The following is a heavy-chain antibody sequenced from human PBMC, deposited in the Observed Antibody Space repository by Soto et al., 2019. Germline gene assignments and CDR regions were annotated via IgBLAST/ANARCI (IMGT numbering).Heavy chain of an antibody. Sequence: QVQLVESGGGLVKPGGSLRLSCAASGFSFSDYYMSWIRQAPGKGLEWVSYISSSSSYTHYADSVAGRFIISRDNAKKSLYLQMNSLRADDTAVYYCAREFWSGSYTDYYGMDVWGQGTTVTVSS. D-gene: IGHD3-3*01. V-gene: IGHV3-11*06. CDR2: ISSSSSYT. CDR3: AREFWSGSYTDYYGMDV. J-gene: IGHJ6*02. CDR1: GFSFSDYY.